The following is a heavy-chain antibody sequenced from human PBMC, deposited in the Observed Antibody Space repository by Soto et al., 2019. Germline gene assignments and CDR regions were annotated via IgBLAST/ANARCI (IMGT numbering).Heavy chain of an antibody. Sequence: PSETLSLTCSVSGASVSSGSFYWSWIRQPPGKGLEWIGFIYNNETFNYNPSLKSRVTLSVDTSKHQFSLKLSSVTAADTAVYYCARVPLRYSISHNLDSWRQGALVTVSS. J-gene: IGHJ1*01. D-gene: IGHD6-6*01. CDR3: ARVPLRYSISHNLDS. CDR1: GASVSSGSFY. V-gene: IGHV4-61*01. CDR2: IYNNETF.